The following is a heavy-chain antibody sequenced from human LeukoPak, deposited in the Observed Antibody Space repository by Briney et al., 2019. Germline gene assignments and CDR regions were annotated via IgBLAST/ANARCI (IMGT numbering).Heavy chain of an antibody. Sequence: ASETLSLTCTVSGGSISSSSYHWGWIRQPPGKKLEWIGSIYFGGSTNYNPSLKSRVTISVDTSKNQFSLKLSSVTAADTAVYYCARGLRPPTYSSSWISHGWFDPWGQGTLVTVSS. V-gene: IGHV4-39*07. D-gene: IGHD6-13*01. CDR1: GGSISSSSYH. CDR3: ARGLRPPTYSSSWISHGWFDP. CDR2: IYFGGST. J-gene: IGHJ5*02.